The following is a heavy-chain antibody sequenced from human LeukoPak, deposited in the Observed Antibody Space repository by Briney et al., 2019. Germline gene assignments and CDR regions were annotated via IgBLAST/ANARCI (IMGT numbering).Heavy chain of an antibody. V-gene: IGHV3-21*01. CDR1: GFTFSSYS. CDR3: ARDRRTKQQLVYNWFDP. Sequence: GGSLRLSCSVSGFTFSSYSMNWVRQAPGKGLQWVSSISGGGSYIFYADSVEGRFSVSRDNAKNSVFLQMNSLRAEDTAVYYCARDRRTKQQLVYNWFDPWGQGTLVTVSS. J-gene: IGHJ5*02. CDR2: ISGGGSYI. D-gene: IGHD6-13*01.